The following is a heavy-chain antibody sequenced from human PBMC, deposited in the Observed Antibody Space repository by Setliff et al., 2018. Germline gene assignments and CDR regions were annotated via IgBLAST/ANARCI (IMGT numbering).Heavy chain of an antibody. CDR2: ITVSGNT. J-gene: IGHJ4*02. CDR1: GFTFSNYA. D-gene: IGHD6-19*01. V-gene: IGHV3-23*01. Sequence: PGDSLKISCAASGFTFSNYAMTWVRQAPGKGLEWVSAITVSGNTHYADSVKGRFTISRXXXKNTLSLQMDNLRAEDTATYYCAKCGRFAPSGWFQYVDSWAQGTLVTVSS. CDR3: AKCGRFAPSGWFQYVDS.